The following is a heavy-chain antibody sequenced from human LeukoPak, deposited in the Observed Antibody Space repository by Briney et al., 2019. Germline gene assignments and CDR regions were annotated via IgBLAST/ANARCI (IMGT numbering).Heavy chain of an antibody. Sequence: SETLSLTCTVSGYSISSGYYWGWIRQPPGKGREWIGRIYHIGSTYYNPSLKSRVTISVDTSKNQFSLKLSSVTAADTVVYYCARYCSSTSCPSYYFDYWGQGTLVTVSS. CDR1: GYSISSGYY. CDR3: ARYCSSTSCPSYYFDY. V-gene: IGHV4-38-2*02. J-gene: IGHJ4*02. CDR2: IYHIGST. D-gene: IGHD2-2*01.